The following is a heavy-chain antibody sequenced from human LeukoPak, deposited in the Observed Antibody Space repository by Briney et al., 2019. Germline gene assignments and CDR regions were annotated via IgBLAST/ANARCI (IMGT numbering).Heavy chain of an antibody. CDR3: AKVPYGSGSYEMNQFYYYYYMDV. CDR2: ISGSGGST. CDR1: GFTFSSYG. D-gene: IGHD3-10*01. V-gene: IGHV3-23*01. J-gene: IGHJ6*03. Sequence: PGGSLRLSCAASGFTFSSYGMSWVRQAPGKGLEWVSAISGSGGSTYYADSVKGRFTISRDNSKNTLYLQMNSLRAEDTAVYYCAKVPYGSGSYEMNQFYYYYYMDVWGKGTTVTISS.